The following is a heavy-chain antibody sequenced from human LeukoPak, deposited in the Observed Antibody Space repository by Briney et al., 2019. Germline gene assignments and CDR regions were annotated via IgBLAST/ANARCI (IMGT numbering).Heavy chain of an antibody. CDR1: GFTFSSYG. CDR3: ARRTYDILTGYYYFDY. V-gene: IGHV3-30*02. Sequence: PGGSLRLSCAASGFTFSSYGMHWVRQAPGKGLEWVAFIRYDGSNKYYADSAKGRFTISRDNAKNSLYLQMNSLRAEDTAVYYCARRTYDILTGYYYFDYWGQGTLVTVSS. CDR2: IRYDGSNK. D-gene: IGHD3-9*01. J-gene: IGHJ4*02.